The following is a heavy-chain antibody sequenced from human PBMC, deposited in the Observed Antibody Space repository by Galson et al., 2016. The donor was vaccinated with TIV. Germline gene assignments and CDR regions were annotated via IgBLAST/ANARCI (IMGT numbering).Heavy chain of an antibody. D-gene: IGHD3-10*01. Sequence: SLRLSCAASGFTFEDHAMHWVRQIPGRGLEWVSHISWNSGKLGYAASVNGRFTISRDNAKNSVYPQMNRLRLEDTALYYCARDRLWSGDNEPFDLWGQGTVVTVS. J-gene: IGHJ3*01. V-gene: IGHV3-9*01. CDR3: ARDRLWSGDNEPFDL. CDR1: GFTFEDHA. CDR2: ISWNSGKL.